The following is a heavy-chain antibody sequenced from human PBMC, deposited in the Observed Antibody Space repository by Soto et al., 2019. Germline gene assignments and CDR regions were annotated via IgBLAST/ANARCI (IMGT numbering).Heavy chain of an antibody. CDR2: IIPIFGTE. V-gene: IGHV1-69*01. CDR3: ARDRIAGSKYYYGMDV. D-gene: IGHD6-13*01. Sequence: QVQLVQSGAEVKKPGSSVRVYCKASGGTFSSYAISWVRHAPGQGLEWMGGIIPIFGTENYAQKFQGRVTITADESTSTAYMELSSLRSEDTAVYYCARDRIAGSKYYYGMDVWGQGTTVTVSS. J-gene: IGHJ6*02. CDR1: GGTFSSYA.